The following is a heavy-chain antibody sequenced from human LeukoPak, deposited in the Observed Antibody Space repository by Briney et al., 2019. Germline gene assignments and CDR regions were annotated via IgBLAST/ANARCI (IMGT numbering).Heavy chain of an antibody. V-gene: IGHV3-23*01. D-gene: IGHD1-1*01. J-gene: IGHJ3*02. CDR3: AKDMTTRGAFDI. Sequence: GGSLRHSCAASGFAFSSYVINWVRQAPGKGLEWVSAIGGTGRTYYADPVKGRFTISRDNSKNTVFLQMNSLRAEDTAIFYCAKDMTTRGAFDIWGQGTMVTVSS. CDR1: GFAFSSYV. CDR2: IGGTGRT.